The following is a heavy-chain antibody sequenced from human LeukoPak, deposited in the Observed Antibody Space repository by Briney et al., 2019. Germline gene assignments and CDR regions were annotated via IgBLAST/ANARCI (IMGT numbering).Heavy chain of an antibody. J-gene: IGHJ5*02. CDR1: GYTFTDNH. D-gene: IGHD2-8*02. CDR3: VRGYCTGGRCSGAWFDP. CDR2: INPNSGGT. Sequence: ASVKVSCKASGYTFTDNHIHWVRQAPGQGLAWMGWINPNSGGTNYAQKFQGRVTMTRDTSIRTAYIELNRVRSDDTAVYYCVRGYCTGGRCSGAWFDPWGQGTLVTVSS. V-gene: IGHV1-2*02.